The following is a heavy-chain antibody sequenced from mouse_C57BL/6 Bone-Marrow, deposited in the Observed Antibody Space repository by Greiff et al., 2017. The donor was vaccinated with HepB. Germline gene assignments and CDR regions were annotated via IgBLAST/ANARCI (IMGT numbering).Heavy chain of an antibody. CDR1: GYAFSSYW. CDR2: IYPGDGDT. J-gene: IGHJ1*03. D-gene: IGHD6-1*01. CDR3: ARRLPFSAVYFDV. Sequence: QVQLQQSGAELVKPGASVKISCKASGYAFSSYWMNWVKQRPGKGLEWIGQIYPGDGDTNYNGKFKGKATLTADKSSSTAYMQHSSLTSEDSAVYFCARRLPFSAVYFDVWGTGTTVTVSS. V-gene: IGHV1-80*01.